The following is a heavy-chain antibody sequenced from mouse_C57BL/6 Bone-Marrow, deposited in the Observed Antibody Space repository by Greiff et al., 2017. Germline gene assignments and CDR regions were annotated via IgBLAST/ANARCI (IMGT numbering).Heavy chain of an antibody. CDR2: FHPYNDDT. Sequence: VQLQQSGAELVKPGASVKMSCKASGYTFTTYPIEWMKQNHGKRLEWIGNFHPYNDDTKYTEQFKGKATLTVEKSSSTFYLELSRLTADDSAVYYGARGVNYGGYYFDYWGQGTTLTVAS. J-gene: IGHJ2*01. CDR3: ARGVNYGGYYFDY. V-gene: IGHV1-47*01. D-gene: IGHD2-4*01. CDR1: GYTFTTYP.